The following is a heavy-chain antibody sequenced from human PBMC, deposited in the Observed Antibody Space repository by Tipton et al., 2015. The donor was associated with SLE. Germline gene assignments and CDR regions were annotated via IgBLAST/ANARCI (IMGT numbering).Heavy chain of an antibody. Sequence: SLRLSCAASGFTFSSYEMNWVRQAPGKGLEWVSYISSSGSTIYYADSVKGRFTISRDNAKNSLYLQMNSLRAEDTAVYYCASSREYCGGDCYNPWGQGTLVTVSS. CDR1: GFTFSSYE. V-gene: IGHV3-48*03. J-gene: IGHJ5*02. CDR2: ISSSGSTI. CDR3: ASSREYCGGDCYNP. D-gene: IGHD2-21*01.